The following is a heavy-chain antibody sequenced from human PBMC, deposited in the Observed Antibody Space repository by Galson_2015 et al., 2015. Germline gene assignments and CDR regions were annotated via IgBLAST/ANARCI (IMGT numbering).Heavy chain of an antibody. CDR2: IWYDGSNK. Sequence: SLRLSCAASGFRFGSYGMHWVRQAPGKGLEWVALIWYDGSNKFYADSVKGRFTISRDDSKSTLYLQMNSLRAEDTAVYSCARDRGNFPNWYFDLWGRGTLVTVSS. J-gene: IGHJ2*01. D-gene: IGHD1-7*01. CDR1: GFRFGSYG. CDR3: ARDRGNFPNWYFDL. V-gene: IGHV3-33*01.